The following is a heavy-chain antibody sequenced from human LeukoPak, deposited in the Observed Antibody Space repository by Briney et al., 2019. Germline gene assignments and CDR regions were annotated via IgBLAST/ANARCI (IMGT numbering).Heavy chain of an antibody. CDR1: GGSFSGYY. Sequence: SGTLSLTCAVYGGSFSGYYWSWIRQPPGKGLEWIGEINHSGSTNYNPSLKSRVTISVDTSKNQFSLKLSSVTAADTAVYYCARGGAGLRYFDWLSSWFDPWGQGTLVTVSS. CDR2: INHSGST. CDR3: ARGGAGLRYFDWLSSWFDP. J-gene: IGHJ5*02. D-gene: IGHD3-9*01. V-gene: IGHV4-34*01.